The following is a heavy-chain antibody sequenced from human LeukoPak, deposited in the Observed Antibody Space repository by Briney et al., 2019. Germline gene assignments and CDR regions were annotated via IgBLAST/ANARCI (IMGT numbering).Heavy chain of an antibody. CDR3: ASDPTWDY. V-gene: IGHV4-34*01. Sequence: PSETLSLTCAVYGGSFSGYYWSWIRQPPGKGLEWIGEINHSGSTNYNPSLKSRVTISVDTSKNQFSLKLISVTVADTAVYYCASDPTWDYWGQGTLVTVSS. J-gene: IGHJ4*02. CDR1: GGSFSGYY. CDR2: INHSGST.